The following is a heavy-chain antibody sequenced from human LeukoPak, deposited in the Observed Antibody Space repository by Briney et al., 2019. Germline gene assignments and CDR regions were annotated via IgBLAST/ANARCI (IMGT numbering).Heavy chain of an antibody. CDR1: GGSISSYY. V-gene: IGHV4-59*01. CDR3: ARGYYDSSGYYSYYYYGMDV. D-gene: IGHD3-22*01. Sequence: SETLSLTCTVSGGSISSYYWIWIRQPPGKGLEWIGYIHYSGSTNYNPSLKSRVTISVDTSKNQFSLKLSSVTAADTAVYYCARGYYDSSGYYSYYYYGMDVWGQGTTVTVSS. J-gene: IGHJ6*02. CDR2: IHYSGST.